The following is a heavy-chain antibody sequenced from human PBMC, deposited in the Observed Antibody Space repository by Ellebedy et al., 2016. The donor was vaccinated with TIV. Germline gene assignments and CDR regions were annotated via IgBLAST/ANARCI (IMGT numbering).Heavy chain of an antibody. J-gene: IGHJ4*02. CDR2: MSVHGGTT. D-gene: IGHD4-17*01. CDR3: ARGPHYGERSDYFDF. V-gene: IGHV3-23*01. CDR1: GFTFSSYA. Sequence: GGSLRLSCVASGFTFSSYAMSWVRQAPGKGLEWISIMSVHGGTTYYADSVKGRFAISRDNARYSLYLEMSSLTVDDTAVYYCARGPHYGERSDYFDFWGQGTVATVSS.